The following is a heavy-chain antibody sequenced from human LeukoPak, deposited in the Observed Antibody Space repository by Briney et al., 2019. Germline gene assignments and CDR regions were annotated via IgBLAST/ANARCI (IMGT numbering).Heavy chain of an antibody. CDR2: IRRRAYGGAA. CDR1: GFAFDDFA. V-gene: IGHV3-49*04. CDR3: SRNGLVDFDY. Sequence: QSGGSLRLSCTTSGFAFDDFAMSWVRQPAGKGLEWVGFIRRRAYGGAAEYAASVKGRFIISRDDSKGIAYLQMNSLKTEDTAAYYCSRNGLVDFDYWGQGSRVIVSP. J-gene: IGHJ4*02.